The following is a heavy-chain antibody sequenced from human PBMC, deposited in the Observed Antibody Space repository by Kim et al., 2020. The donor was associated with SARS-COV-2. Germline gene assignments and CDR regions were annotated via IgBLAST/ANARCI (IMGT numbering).Heavy chain of an antibody. J-gene: IGHJ6*02. D-gene: IGHD3-3*01. CDR2: IESDATST. CDR3: ARGFGLGV. Sequence: GGSLRLSCAASGFTFSDYWMHWVRQAPGKGLVWVSRIESDATSTNYADFVKGRFSISRDNAKNTLFLQMNSLRAEDTAVYYCARGFGLGVWGQGTTVIVSS. CDR1: GFTFSDYW. V-gene: IGHV3-74*01.